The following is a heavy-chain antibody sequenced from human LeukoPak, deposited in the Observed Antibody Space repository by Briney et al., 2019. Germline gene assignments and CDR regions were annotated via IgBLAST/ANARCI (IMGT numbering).Heavy chain of an antibody. J-gene: IGHJ4*02. V-gene: IGHV4-30-2*01. D-gene: IGHD7-27*01. CDR3: ARAGLHFDY. CDR1: GGPISSGGYS. CDR2: IYHSGST. Sequence: SETLSLTCAVSGGPISSGGYSWSWIRQPPGKGLEWIGYIYHSGSTYYNPSLKSRVTISVDRSKNQFSLKLSSVTAADTAVYYCARAGLHFDYWGQGTLVTVSS.